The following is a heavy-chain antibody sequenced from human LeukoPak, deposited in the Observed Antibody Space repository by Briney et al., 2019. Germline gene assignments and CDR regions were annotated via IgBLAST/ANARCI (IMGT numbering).Heavy chain of an antibody. J-gene: IGHJ4*02. CDR3: ATGPRAGISDY. V-gene: IGHV3-74*01. CDR2: INSDGSST. D-gene: IGHD1-14*01. Sequence: PGGSLRLSCAASGFTFSSYWMHWVRQAPGKGLVWVSRINSDGSSTSYADSVKGRFTISRDNAKNTLYLQMNSLRAEDTAVYYCATGPRAGISDYWGQGTLVTVSS. CDR1: GFTFSSYW.